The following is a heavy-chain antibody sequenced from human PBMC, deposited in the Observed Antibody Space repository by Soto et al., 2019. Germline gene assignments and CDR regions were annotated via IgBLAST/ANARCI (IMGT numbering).Heavy chain of an antibody. CDR2: ITPIYPTT. D-gene: IGHD5-18*01. V-gene: IGHV1-69*13. Sequence: SVKVSCKASGGTFYTYTFSWVRQAPGQGLEWMGSITPIYPTTNYAEKFQGRLTVTADGSTNTAYMELNSLTSEDAAVYYCARIPRYSFPTSDDLDSWGQGTLVTVSS. J-gene: IGHJ4*02. CDR3: ARIPRYSFPTSDDLDS. CDR1: GGTFYTYT.